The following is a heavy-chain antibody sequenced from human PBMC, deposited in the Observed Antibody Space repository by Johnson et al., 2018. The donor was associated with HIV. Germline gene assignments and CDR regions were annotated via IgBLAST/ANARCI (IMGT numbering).Heavy chain of an antibody. V-gene: IGHV3-48*01. CDR3: ARDRVVELGDNSDAFDI. CDR1: GFTFSSYG. J-gene: IGHJ3*02. Sequence: VQLVESGGGVVQPGRSLRLSCAASGFTFSSYGIHWVRQAPGKGLEWVSYISSSGSTIYYAYSVKGRFTISRDNSKNTLYLQMNSLRAEDTAVYYCARDRVVELGDNSDAFDIWGQGTMVTVSS. D-gene: IGHD2-15*01. CDR2: ISSSGSTI.